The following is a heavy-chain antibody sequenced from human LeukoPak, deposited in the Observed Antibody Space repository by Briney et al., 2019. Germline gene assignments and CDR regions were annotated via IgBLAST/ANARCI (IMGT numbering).Heavy chain of an antibody. D-gene: IGHD3-22*01. CDR2: ISYDGSNK. V-gene: IGHV3-30*18. CDR3: AKESDYYDSSGYPTYYFDY. CDR1: GFTFSSYG. J-gene: IGHJ4*02. Sequence: GGSLRLSCAASGFTFSSYGMHWVRQAPGKGLEWVAVISYDGSNKYYADSVKGRFTIYRDNSKNTLYLQMNSLRAEDTAVYYCAKESDYYDSSGYPTYYFDYWGQGTLVTVSS.